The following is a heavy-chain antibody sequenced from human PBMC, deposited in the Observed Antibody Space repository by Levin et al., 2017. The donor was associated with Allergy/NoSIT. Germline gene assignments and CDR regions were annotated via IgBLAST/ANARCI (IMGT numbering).Heavy chain of an antibody. CDR1: GFSLTTNGMC. J-gene: IGHJ4*02. CDR2: IDWDDDK. Sequence: ESGPTLVKPTQTLTLTCTFSGFSLTTNGMCVSWIRQPPGKALEWLARIDWDDDKFYSTSLKTRLSLSKDTSKNQVVLTMTNMDPVDTATYYCARIPSYCTSTNCYTGYYWGQGTLVTVSS. V-gene: IGHV2-70*17. CDR3: ARIPSYCTSTNCYTGYY. D-gene: IGHD2-2*01.